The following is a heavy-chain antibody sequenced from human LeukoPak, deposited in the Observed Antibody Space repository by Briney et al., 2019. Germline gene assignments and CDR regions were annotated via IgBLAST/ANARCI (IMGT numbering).Heavy chain of an antibody. CDR2: MNPNSGNA. D-gene: IGHD3-3*01. CDR1: GYTFTSYD. CDR3: ARSAAGGYYDFWSGYRTRYYYYYGMDV. Sequence: ASVKVSCKASGYTFTSYDINWVRQATGQGLEWMGWMNPNSGNAGYAQKFQGRVTMTRNTSISTAYMELSSLRSEDTAVYYCARSAAGGYYDFWSGYRTRYYYYYGMDVWGQGTTVTVSS. V-gene: IGHV1-8*01. J-gene: IGHJ6*02.